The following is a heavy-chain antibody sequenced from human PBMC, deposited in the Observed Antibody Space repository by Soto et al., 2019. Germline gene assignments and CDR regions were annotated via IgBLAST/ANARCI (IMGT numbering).Heavy chain of an antibody. V-gene: IGHV4-31*03. CDR3: ARGRSSTSPYPIGY. Sequence: QVQLQESGPGLVKPSQTLSLTCTVSGGSISSGGYYWSWLRQHPGKGLEWIGYIYYSGSTYYNPSLKRRVTISVDTSKNQFSLKLSSVTAADTAVYYCARGRSSTSPYPIGYWGQGTLVTVSS. J-gene: IGHJ4*02. D-gene: IGHD2-2*01. CDR2: IYYSGST. CDR1: GGSISSGGYY.